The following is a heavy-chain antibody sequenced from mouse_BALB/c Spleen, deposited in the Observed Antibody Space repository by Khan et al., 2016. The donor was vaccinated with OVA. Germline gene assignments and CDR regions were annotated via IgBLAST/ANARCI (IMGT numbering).Heavy chain of an antibody. CDR1: GFSLTSYG. J-gene: IGHJ3*01. CDR3: ARPYYGSAWFAY. V-gene: IGHV2-9*02. Sequence: VKLLESGPGLVAPSQSLFITCTVSGFSLTSYGVHWVRQPPGKGLEWLGVLWAGGSTNYNSALMSRLSISKDNSKNQVFLKMNSLQTDDTAMYYCARPYYGSAWFAYWGQGTLVTVSA. CDR2: LWAGGST. D-gene: IGHD1-1*01.